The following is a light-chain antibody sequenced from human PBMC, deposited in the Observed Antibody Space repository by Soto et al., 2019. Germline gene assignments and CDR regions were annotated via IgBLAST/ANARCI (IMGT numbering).Light chain of an antibody. Sequence: DIQMTQSPPSLSASVGDSVTITCQATQNIRNYLNWYQHKPERAPKLLIYDGSSLQTGVPSRFSGSGSRTDFTLIIADPQSEEAATYYCQQYDYVPLTFGGGTKVEI. CDR2: DGS. CDR1: QNIRNY. V-gene: IGKV1-33*01. J-gene: IGKJ4*01. CDR3: QQYDYVPLT.